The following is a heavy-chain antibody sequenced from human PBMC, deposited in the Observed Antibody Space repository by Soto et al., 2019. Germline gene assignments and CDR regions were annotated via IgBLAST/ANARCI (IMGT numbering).Heavy chain of an antibody. V-gene: IGHV1-18*04. Sequence: QVQLVQSGAEVKKPGASVKVSCKASGYTFTSYGISWVRQAPGQGLEWMGWISAYNGNTNYAQKLQGRVTMTTDTSTRKAYMELRSLRSDDTAVDYCAGDTPYSSGWGGGNWFDPWGQGTLVTVSS. CDR2: ISAYNGNT. CDR3: AGDTPYSSGWGGGNWFDP. CDR1: GYTFTSYG. D-gene: IGHD6-19*01. J-gene: IGHJ5*02.